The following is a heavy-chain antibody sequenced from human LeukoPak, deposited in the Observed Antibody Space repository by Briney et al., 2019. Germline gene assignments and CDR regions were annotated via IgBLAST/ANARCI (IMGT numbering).Heavy chain of an antibody. J-gene: IGHJ4*02. CDR2: ISAYNGNT. CDR1: GYTFTSYG. V-gene: IGHV1-18*01. Sequence: ASVKVSCKASGYTFTSYGISWVRQAPGQGLEWMEWISAYNGNTNYAQKLQGRVTMTTDTSTSTAYMELRSLRSDDTAVYYCATLPLSSSWDQFDYWGQGTLVTVSS. CDR3: ATLPLSSSWDQFDY. D-gene: IGHD6-13*01.